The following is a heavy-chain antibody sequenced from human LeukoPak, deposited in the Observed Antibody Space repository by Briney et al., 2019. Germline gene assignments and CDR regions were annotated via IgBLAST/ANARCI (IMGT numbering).Heavy chain of an antibody. CDR2: IYDSGST. J-gene: IGHJ6*03. D-gene: IGHD1-26*01. CDR1: GGSISSYY. Sequence: PSETLSLTCTVSGGSISSYYWSWIRQPPGKGLEWIGYIYDSGSTDYNPSLKSRVTISVDTSKNQFSLKLSSVTAADTAVYYCARGRTGARDFYYYYMDVWGKGTTVTVSS. V-gene: IGHV4-59*12. CDR3: ARGRTGARDFYYYYMDV.